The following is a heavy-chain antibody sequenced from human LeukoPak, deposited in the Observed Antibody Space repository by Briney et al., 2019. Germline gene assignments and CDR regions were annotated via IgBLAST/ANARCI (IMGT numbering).Heavy chain of an antibody. V-gene: IGHV1-8*03. CDR2: LNPNSGNA. CDR3: ARRKFLGWFDP. J-gene: IGHJ5*02. Sequence: GASVKVSCKASGYIFTTYDIGWVRQATGQGLEWMGRLNPNSGNAGYAQKFQGRVTISRNTSISTAYMELSSLRSDDTAIYYCARRKFLGWFDPWGQGTLVTVSS. D-gene: IGHD7-27*01. CDR1: GYIFTTYD.